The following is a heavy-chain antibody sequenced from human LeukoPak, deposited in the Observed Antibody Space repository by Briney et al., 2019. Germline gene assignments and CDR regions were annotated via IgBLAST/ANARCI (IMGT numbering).Heavy chain of an antibody. J-gene: IGHJ3*02. Sequence: GESLKISCKDSGYSFTVYWIAWVRQMPGKGLEWMGMFYPGDSDTRYSPSFKGQVTISADKSISTAYLQWSSLKASDTAMYYCARPGYSSSRWSPFDIWGQGTMDTVSS. CDR3: ARPGYSSSRWSPFDI. CDR2: FYPGDSDT. CDR1: GYSFTVYW. D-gene: IGHD6-13*01. V-gene: IGHV5-51*01.